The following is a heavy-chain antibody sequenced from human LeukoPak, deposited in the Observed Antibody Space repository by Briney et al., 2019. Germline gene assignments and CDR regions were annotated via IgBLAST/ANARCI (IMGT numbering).Heavy chain of an antibody. Sequence: SVKVSCKASGCSFSSYAISWVRQAPGQGLEWMGRIIPIFGIANYAQKFQGRVTITADKSTSTAYMELSSLRSEDTAVYYCARSLAVAGTESAFDIWGQGTMVTVSS. D-gene: IGHD6-19*01. CDR3: ARSLAVAGTESAFDI. CDR2: IIPIFGIA. J-gene: IGHJ3*02. CDR1: GCSFSSYA. V-gene: IGHV1-69*04.